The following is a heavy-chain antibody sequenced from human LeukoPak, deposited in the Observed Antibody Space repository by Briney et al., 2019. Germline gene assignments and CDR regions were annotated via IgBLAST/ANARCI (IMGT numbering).Heavy chain of an antibody. CDR3: ARDLVTVTKGFDI. V-gene: IGHV4-59*11. CDR1: DDSFSSHY. J-gene: IGHJ3*02. Sequence: PSETLSLTCAVSDDSFSSHYWTWIRHPPGKGLGWIGYISYIGSANYNTSLKGRVTISIDTSKNQFSLKLSSVTAADTAVYYCARDLVTVTKGFDIWGQGTMVSVSS. CDR2: ISYIGSA. D-gene: IGHD4-17*01.